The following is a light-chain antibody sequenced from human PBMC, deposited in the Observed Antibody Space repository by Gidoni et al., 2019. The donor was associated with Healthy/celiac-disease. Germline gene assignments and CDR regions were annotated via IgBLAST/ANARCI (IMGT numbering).Light chain of an antibody. Sequence: DIQMTQSPSSLSASVGDRVTITCRASQSISNYINWYQQKPGKVPSLLIYAASSLEGGVPSRFSGSGSGTDFTLIISSLQPEAFATYYCQQSYSTPWTFXXXTKVEIK. CDR3: QQSYSTPWT. CDR2: AAS. V-gene: IGKV1-39*01. CDR1: QSISNY. J-gene: IGKJ1*01.